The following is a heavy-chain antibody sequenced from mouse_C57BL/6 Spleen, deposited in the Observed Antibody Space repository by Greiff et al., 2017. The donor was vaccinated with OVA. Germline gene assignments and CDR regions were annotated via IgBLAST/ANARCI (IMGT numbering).Heavy chain of an antibody. J-gene: IGHJ1*03. D-gene: IGHD1-1*01. CDR1: GYAFSSSW. CDR2: IYPGDGDT. Sequence: QVQLQQSGPELVKPGASVKISCKASGYAFSSSWMNWVKQRPGKGLEWIGRIYPGDGDTNYNGKFKGKATLTADKSSSTAYMQLSSLTSEDSAVYFCARYNPSTVLAPGDVWGTGTTVTVSS. CDR3: ARYNPSTVLAPGDV. V-gene: IGHV1-82*01.